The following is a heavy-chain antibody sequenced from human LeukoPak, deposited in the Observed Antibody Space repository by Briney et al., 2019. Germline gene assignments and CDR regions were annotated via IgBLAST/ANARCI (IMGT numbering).Heavy chain of an antibody. Sequence: GASVKVSCKASGGTFSRYAISWVRQAPGQGLEWMGGIIPIFGTANYAQKFRGRVTITADRSTTTVYMDLTSLKAEDTAVYYCARVERGHLGSDYYMDVWGKGSTVTVSS. CDR3: ARVERGHLGSDYYMDV. CDR2: IIPIFGTA. J-gene: IGHJ6*03. V-gene: IGHV1-69*06. CDR1: GGTFSRYA. D-gene: IGHD1-26*01.